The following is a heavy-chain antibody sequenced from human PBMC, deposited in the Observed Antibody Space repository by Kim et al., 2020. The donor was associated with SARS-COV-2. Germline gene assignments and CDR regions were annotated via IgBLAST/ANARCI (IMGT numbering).Heavy chain of an antibody. V-gene: IGHV4-39*01. D-gene: IGHD1-7*01. Sequence: LEGRVAISVDTSKNQFSLRLSSVTAADTAVYYCARHYNWNYEEGHDAFDIWGQGTMVTVSS. J-gene: IGHJ3*02. CDR3: ARHYNWNYEEGHDAFDI.